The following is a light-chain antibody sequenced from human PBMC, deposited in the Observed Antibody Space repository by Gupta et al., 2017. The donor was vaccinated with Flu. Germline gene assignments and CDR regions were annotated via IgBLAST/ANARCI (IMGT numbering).Light chain of an antibody. Sequence: SSVLTQSPSVSVAPGQTASITCGGKNIGIKSVHWYQLKPGQAPFLVVYDDSGRPSGIPERFSGSTSGDVATLTISRVEAGDEADYFCQGEESDDYYVFGTGTEVTV. V-gene: IGLV3-21*02. CDR3: QGEESDDYYV. J-gene: IGLJ1*01. CDR2: DDS. CDR1: NIGIKS.